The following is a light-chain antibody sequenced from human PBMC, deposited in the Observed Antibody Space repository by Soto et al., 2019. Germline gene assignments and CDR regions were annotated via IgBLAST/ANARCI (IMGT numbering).Light chain of an antibody. Sequence: EIVLTQSPGSLCLCPGGRANLXCRASHSVRSPYGAWYQQKPGKAPRLLXXDESNRATGIQARLSGSGSGKDFTLNISSLEPEEFAVYYCKQRSNWPPNTFGQGTRLEIK. CDR3: KQRSNWPPNT. CDR2: DES. CDR1: HSVRSPY. J-gene: IGKJ5*01. V-gene: IGKV3-11*01.